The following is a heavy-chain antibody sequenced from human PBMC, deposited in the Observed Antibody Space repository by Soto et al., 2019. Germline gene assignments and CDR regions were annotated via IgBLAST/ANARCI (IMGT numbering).Heavy chain of an antibody. D-gene: IGHD5-18*01. CDR1: GGSFSGYY. Sequence: PSETLSLTCAVYGGSFSGYYWSWIRQPPGKGLEWIGEINHSGSTNYNPSLKSRVTISVDTSKNQFSLKLSSVTAADTAVYSCARGGRGYSYAWGQGTLDTVSS. CDR2: INHSGST. V-gene: IGHV4-34*01. CDR3: ARGGRGYSYA. J-gene: IGHJ5*02.